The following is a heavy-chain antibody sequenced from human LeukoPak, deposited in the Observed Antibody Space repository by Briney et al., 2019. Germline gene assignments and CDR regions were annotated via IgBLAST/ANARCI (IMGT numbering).Heavy chain of an antibody. J-gene: IGHJ4*02. Sequence: PGGSLRLSCAASGFTFSSYAMSWVRQAPGKGLEWVSAISGSGGSTYYADSVKGRFTISRDNAKNSLYLQMNSLRAEGTAVYYCARGSCSSTSCYNDYWGQGTLVTVSS. D-gene: IGHD2-2*02. CDR2: ISGSGGST. V-gene: IGHV3-23*01. CDR3: ARGSCSSTSCYNDY. CDR1: GFTFSSYA.